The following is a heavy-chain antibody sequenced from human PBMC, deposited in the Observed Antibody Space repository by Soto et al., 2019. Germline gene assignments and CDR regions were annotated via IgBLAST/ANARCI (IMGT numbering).Heavy chain of an antibody. Sequence: ASVKVSCKASGGTFSSYAISWVRQAPGQGLEWMGGIIPIFGTANYAQKFQGRVTITADESTSTAYMELSSLRSEDTAVYYCAREQATMIRFDIWGQGTMVTVS. J-gene: IGHJ3*02. D-gene: IGHD3-22*01. CDR3: AREQATMIRFDI. CDR2: IIPIFGTA. CDR1: GGTFSSYA. V-gene: IGHV1-69*13.